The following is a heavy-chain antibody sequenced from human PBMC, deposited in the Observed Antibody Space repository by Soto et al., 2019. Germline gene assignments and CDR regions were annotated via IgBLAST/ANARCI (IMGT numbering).Heavy chain of an antibody. CDR3: AKGLSKTVNWFDP. D-gene: IGHD3-22*01. V-gene: IGHV3-23*01. Sequence: PGGSPRPSWSAPGFTLSSYSLMWGRPAPGKGLEWVSAISGSGGSTYYADSVKGRFTISRDNSKNTLYLQMNSLRAEDTAVYYCAKGLSKTVNWFDPWGQGTLVTVSS. CDR1: GFTLSSYS. CDR2: ISGSGGST. J-gene: IGHJ5*02.